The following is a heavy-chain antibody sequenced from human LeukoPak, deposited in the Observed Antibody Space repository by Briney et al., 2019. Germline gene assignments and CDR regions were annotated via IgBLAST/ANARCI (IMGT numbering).Heavy chain of an antibody. CDR3: ARESGIAAALDL. J-gene: IGHJ5*02. V-gene: IGHV3-30-3*01. D-gene: IGHD6-13*01. Sequence: GGSLRLSCAASGFTFSSYAMHWVRQAPGKGLEWVAVISYDGSNKYYADSVKGRFTTSRDNAKNTLYLQMNSLRAEDTAVYYCARESGIAAALDLWGQGTLVTVSS. CDR2: ISYDGSNK. CDR1: GFTFSSYA.